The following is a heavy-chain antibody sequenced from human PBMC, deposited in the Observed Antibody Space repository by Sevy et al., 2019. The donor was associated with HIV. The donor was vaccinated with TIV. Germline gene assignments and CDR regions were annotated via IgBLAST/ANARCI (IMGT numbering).Heavy chain of an antibody. D-gene: IGHD4-17*01. Sequence: GGSLRLSCAASGFTVSNNYMSWVRQAPGKGLEWVSVIYSGGSTYYADSVKGRFTISRDNSKNTLYLQMNSLRAEDTAVYYCARARRDYGDYYYYYGMDVWGQGTTVTVSS. J-gene: IGHJ6*02. CDR2: IYSGGST. CDR1: GFTVSNNY. CDR3: ARARRDYGDYYYYYGMDV. V-gene: IGHV3-53*01.